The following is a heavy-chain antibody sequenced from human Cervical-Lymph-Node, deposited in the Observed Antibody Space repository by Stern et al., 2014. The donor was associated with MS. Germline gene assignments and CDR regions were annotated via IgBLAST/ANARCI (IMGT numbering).Heavy chain of an antibody. D-gene: IGHD2-15*01. J-gene: IGHJ5*02. V-gene: IGHV4-61*02. CDR1: GGSISSGSYY. CDR3: ARGYCSGGSCWNNWFDP. CDR2: IYTSGST. Sequence: QLQLQESGPGLVKPSQTLSLTCTVSGGSISSGSYYWSWIRQPAGKGLEWIGRIYTSGSTNYNPSLKSRVTISVDTSKNQFSLKLSSVTAADTAVYYCARGYCSGGSCWNNWFDPWGQGTLVTVSS.